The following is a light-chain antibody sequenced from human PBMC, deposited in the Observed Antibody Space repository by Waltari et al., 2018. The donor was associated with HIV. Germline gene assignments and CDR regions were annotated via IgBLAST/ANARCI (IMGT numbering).Light chain of an antibody. V-gene: IGKV3-15*01. Sequence: IVMTQSPATLSVSPGERATLSCRASQSGSSNLAWSQQKPGQAPRLLIYGASTRATGIPARFSGSGSGTEFTLTLSSLQSEDFAVYFCQQYYNWPYTFGQGTKLEIK. CDR2: GAS. J-gene: IGKJ2*01. CDR3: QQYYNWPYT. CDR1: QSGSSN.